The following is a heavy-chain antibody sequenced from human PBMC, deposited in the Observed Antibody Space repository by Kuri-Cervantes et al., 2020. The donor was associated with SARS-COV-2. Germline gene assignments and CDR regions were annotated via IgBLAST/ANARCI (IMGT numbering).Heavy chain of an antibody. CDR1: GFNFSSYA. D-gene: IGHD6-19*01. CDR3: AKWDSSGWYYYYTMDV. Sequence: LSLTCAAAGFNFSSYAMSWVRQAPGKGLEWVSAISGSGGSTYYADSVKGRFTISRDNSKNTLYLQMNSLRAEDTAVYYCAKWDSSGWYYYYTMDVWGQGTTVTVSS. J-gene: IGHJ6*02. CDR2: ISGSGGST. V-gene: IGHV3-23*01.